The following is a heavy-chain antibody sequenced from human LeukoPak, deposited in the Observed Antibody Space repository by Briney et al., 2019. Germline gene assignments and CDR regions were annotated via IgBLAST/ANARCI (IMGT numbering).Heavy chain of an antibody. J-gene: IGHJ4*02. CDR3: TTGIGAYCCGDCYSHYFDY. V-gene: IGHV3-15*01. D-gene: IGHD2-21*02. CDR2: IKSKTDGGTT. Sequence: GGSLRLSCAASGFTFSNAWMSWVRQAPGKGREWVGRIKSKTDGGTTDYAAPVKGRFTISRDDSKNTLYLQMNSLKTEDTAVYYCTTGIGAYCCGDCYSHYFDYWGQGTLVTVSS. CDR1: GFTFSNAW.